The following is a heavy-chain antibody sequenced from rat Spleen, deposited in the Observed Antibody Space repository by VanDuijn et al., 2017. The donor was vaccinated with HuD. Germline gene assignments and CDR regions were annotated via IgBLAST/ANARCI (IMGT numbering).Heavy chain of an antibody. CDR1: GFTFNSFV. V-gene: IGHV5S13*01. Sequence: EVQLVESGGGLVKPGRSLKLSCAASGFTFNSFVMAWVRQAPKKGLEWVASITSGGSNTYYPDSVKGRFTISRDNANDTLYLQMDSLRSEDTATYYCTRGYYFDYWGQGVMVTVSS. J-gene: IGHJ2*01. CDR3: TRGYYFDY. CDR2: ITSGGSNT.